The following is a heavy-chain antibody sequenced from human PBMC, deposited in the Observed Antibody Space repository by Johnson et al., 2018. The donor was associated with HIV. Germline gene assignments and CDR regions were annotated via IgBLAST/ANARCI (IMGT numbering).Heavy chain of an antibody. CDR2: IGDDGSNK. CDR1: GLTLSSYG. J-gene: IGHJ3*01. CDR3: ISPERAAAGFLT. V-gene: IGHV3-30*02. Sequence: QMLLVESGGGVVQPGGSLRLSCVASGLTLSSYGMHWVRQAPGKGPEWVAFIGDDGSNKYHADSVKGRFTISRDNSKNTLYLQMNSLRAVETAVYYCISPERAAAGFLTWGQGEVVNVSS. D-gene: IGHD6-13*01.